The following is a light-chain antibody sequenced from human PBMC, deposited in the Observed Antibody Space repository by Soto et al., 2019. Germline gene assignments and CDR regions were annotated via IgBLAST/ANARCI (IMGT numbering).Light chain of an antibody. CDR3: SSYTSSSTRV. CDR2: DVS. V-gene: IGLV2-14*01. CDR1: SSDVGGYNY. Sequence: QSALTQPASVSGSPGQSITISFTGTSSDVGGYNYVSWYQQHPGKAPKLMIYDVSNRPSGVSNRFSGSKSGNTASLTISGLHAEDEADYYGSSYTSSSTRVFGTGTKLNVL. J-gene: IGLJ1*01.